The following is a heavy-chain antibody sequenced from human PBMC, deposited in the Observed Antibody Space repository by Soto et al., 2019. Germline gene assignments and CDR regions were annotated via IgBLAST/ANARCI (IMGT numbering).Heavy chain of an antibody. D-gene: IGHD3-3*01. J-gene: IGHJ5*02. CDR2: IKQDGSEK. Sequence: EVQLVESGGGLVQPGGSLRLSCAASGFTFSSYWMSWVRQAPGKGLEWVANIKQDGSEKYYVDSVKGRFTISRDNAKNSLYLQMNSLRAEDTAAYYCAREAGITIFGVAWGNWFDPWGQGTLVTVSS. CDR3: AREAGITIFGVAWGNWFDP. CDR1: GFTFSSYW. V-gene: IGHV3-7*01.